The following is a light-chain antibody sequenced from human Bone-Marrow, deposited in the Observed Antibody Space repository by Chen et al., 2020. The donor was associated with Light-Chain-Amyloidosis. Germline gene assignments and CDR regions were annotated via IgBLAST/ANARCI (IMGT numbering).Light chain of an antibody. CDR1: NIGSTS. CDR2: DDS. J-gene: IGLJ3*02. V-gene: IGLV3-21*02. CDR3: QVWDRSSDRPV. Sequence: SYVLTQPSSVSVAPGQTATIACGGNNIGSTSVYWYQQTPGRAPLLVVYDDSDRPAGIPERLSGSNSGSTAALAISRVEAGDEADYYCQVWDRSSDRPVFGGGTKLTVL.